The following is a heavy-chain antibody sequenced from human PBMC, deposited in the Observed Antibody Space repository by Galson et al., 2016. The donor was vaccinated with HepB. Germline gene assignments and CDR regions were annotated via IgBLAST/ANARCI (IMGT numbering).Heavy chain of an antibody. CDR2: VWYDSSNQ. J-gene: IGHJ5*01. D-gene: IGHD6-13*01. V-gene: IGHV3-33*06. CDR3: AKDAAGSSAWCDS. Sequence: SLRLSCAASGFTFSNYGMHWVRQAPGKGLEWLAVVWYDSSNQYYADSVKGRFTVSRDNSENTVFLQMNSLRAEDTAVYYCAKDAAGSSAWCDSWGQGTQVTVSS. CDR1: GFTFSNYG.